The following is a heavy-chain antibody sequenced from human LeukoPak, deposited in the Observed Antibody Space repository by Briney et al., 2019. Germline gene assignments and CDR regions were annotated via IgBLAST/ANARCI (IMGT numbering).Heavy chain of an antibody. J-gene: IGHJ4*02. CDR1: GFTFSSYA. CDR3: AKGNYGDYMTAFDY. Sequence: PGGSLRLSCAASGFTFSSYAMSWVRQAPGKGLEWVSAISGSGGSTYYADSVKGRFTISRDNSKNTLYLQMNSLRAEDTAVYYCAKGNYGDYMTAFDYWGQGTLSPSPQ. CDR2: ISGSGGST. V-gene: IGHV3-23*01. D-gene: IGHD4-17*01.